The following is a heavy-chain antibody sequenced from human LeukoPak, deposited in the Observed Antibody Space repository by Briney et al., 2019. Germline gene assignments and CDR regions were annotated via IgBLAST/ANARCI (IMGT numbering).Heavy chain of an antibody. CDR2: INQDGSEK. CDR1: GFTFSNFW. D-gene: IGHD3-22*01. Sequence: GGSLRLSCTASGFTFSNFWMSWVRQAPGKGLEWVADINQDGSEKYYVDSVKGRFTISRDNAKNSLYLQMNSLIAEDTAVYYCEREGGTYDSSGYYQAYDAFDIWGQGTMVTVSS. V-gene: IGHV3-7*05. J-gene: IGHJ3*02. CDR3: EREGGTYDSSGYYQAYDAFDI.